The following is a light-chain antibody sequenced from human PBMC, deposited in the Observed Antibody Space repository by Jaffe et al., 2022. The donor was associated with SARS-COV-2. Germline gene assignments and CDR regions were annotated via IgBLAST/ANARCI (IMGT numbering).Light chain of an antibody. J-gene: IGKJ2*01. CDR2: DAS. Sequence: EIVLTQSPGTLSLSPGERATLSCRATQSVRSNYLAWYQQKPGQAPRLLIYDASSRPTGIPDRFSGRGSGTDFTLTISRLEPEDFTVYYCQQYGSSPYTFGQGTKLEI. V-gene: IGKV3-20*01. CDR3: QQYGSSPYT. CDR1: QSVRSNY.